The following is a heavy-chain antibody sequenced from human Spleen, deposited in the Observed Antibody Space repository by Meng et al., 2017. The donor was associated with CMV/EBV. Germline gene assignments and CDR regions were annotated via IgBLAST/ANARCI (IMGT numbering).Heavy chain of an antibody. D-gene: IGHD2-2*02. CDR3: ARDLARLGEVPAAIEPGTIDP. J-gene: IGHJ5*02. CDR1: GYTFTGYY. V-gene: IGHV1-2*02. CDR2: INPNSGGT. Sequence: ASVKVSCKASGYTFTGYYMHWVRQAPGQGLEWMGWINPNSGGTNYAQKFQGRVTMTRDTSISTAYMELSRLRSDDTAVYYCARDLARLGEVPAAIEPGTIDPWGQGTLVTVSS.